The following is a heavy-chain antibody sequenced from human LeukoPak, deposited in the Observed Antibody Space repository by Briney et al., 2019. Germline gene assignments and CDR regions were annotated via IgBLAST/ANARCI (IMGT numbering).Heavy chain of an antibody. Sequence: PSETLSLTCIVSGGSISSHYWSWIRQPPGKGLEWIGYGHYSGSTDYNPSLKSRVTISVDTSKNQLSLKLSSVTVADTAVYYCARGSTRPDDWGQGTLVTVSS. V-gene: IGHV4-59*11. D-gene: IGHD2/OR15-2a*01. CDR2: GHYSGST. CDR1: GGSISSHY. CDR3: ARGSTRPDD. J-gene: IGHJ4*02.